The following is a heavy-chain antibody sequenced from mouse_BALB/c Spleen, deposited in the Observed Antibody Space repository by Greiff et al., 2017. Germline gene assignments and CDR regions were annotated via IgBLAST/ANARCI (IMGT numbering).Heavy chain of an antibody. CDR1: GFTFSSFG. CDR2: ISSGSSTI. V-gene: IGHV5-17*02. D-gene: IGHD4-1*01. CDR3: ARKLGRSYWYFDV. J-gene: IGHJ1*01. Sequence: EVHLVESGGGLVQPGGSRKLSCAASGFTFSSFGMHWVRQAPEKGLEWVAYISSGSSTIYYADTVKGRFTISRDNPKNTLFLQMTSLRSEDTAMYYCARKLGRSYWYFDVWGAGTTVTVSS.